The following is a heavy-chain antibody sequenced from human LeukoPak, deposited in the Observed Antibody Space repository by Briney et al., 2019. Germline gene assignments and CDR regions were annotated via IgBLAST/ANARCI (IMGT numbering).Heavy chain of an antibody. J-gene: IGHJ3*02. CDR1: GFIFDEYA. D-gene: IGHD3-10*01. CDR2: ISWNSGTI. Sequence: PGGSLRLSCAASGFIFDEYAMHWIRQTPGKGLEWVSGISWNSGTIGYADSMKGRFTITRDNAKNSLYLQMNSLRAEDMAFYYCANARTGFYYGPDTFDIWGQGTMDTVSS. CDR3: ANARTGFYYGPDTFDI. V-gene: IGHV3-9*03.